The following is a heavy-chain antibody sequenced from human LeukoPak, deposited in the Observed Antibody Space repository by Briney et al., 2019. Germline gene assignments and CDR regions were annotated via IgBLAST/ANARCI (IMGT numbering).Heavy chain of an antibody. CDR1: GYTFTSYY. Sequence: GASVKVSCKASGYTFTSYYMHWVRQAPGQGLEWMGIINPSGGSTSYAQKFQGRVTMTRDMSTSTVYMELGSLRSEDTAVYYCARESLAAAGMSANFDYWGQGTLVTVSS. D-gene: IGHD6-13*01. J-gene: IGHJ4*02. CDR2: INPSGGST. CDR3: ARESLAAAGMSANFDY. V-gene: IGHV1-46*01.